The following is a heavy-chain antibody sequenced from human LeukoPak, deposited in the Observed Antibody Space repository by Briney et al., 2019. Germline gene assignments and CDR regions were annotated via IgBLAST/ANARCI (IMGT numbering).Heavy chain of an antibody. D-gene: IGHD5-18*01. CDR2: IYPGDSDT. CDR3: ARLDTAMVTHFDY. J-gene: IGHJ4*02. CDR1: GYSFTTYR. V-gene: IGHV5-51*01. Sequence: GESLKISCKGSGYSFTTYRIGWVRQMPGKGLEWMGIIYPGDSDTRYSPSFQGQVTISADKSVNTAYLQWSSLKASDTAMYYCARLDTAMVTHFDYWGQGTLVTVSS.